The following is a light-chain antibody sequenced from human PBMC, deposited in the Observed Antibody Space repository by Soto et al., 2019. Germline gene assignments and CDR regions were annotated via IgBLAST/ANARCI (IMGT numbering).Light chain of an antibody. CDR1: QSVSNY. CDR3: QQRSNWPPVT. Sequence: EIVMTQSPATLSVSPGEGVTLSCRASQSVSNYLAWYQQKPGQAPRLLIYDASNRASGIPARFSGSGSGTDFTLTISSLDPEDFAVYYCQQRSNWPPVTFGGVTKGDMK. J-gene: IGKJ4*01. V-gene: IGKV3-11*01. CDR2: DAS.